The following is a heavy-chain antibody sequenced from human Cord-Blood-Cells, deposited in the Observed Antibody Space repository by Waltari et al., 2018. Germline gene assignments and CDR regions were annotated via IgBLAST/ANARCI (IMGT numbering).Heavy chain of an antibody. CDR1: GGSFSGYY. J-gene: IGHJ4*02. Sequence: QVQLQQWGAGLLKPSETLSLTCAVYGGSFSGYYWSWIRQPPGKGLEWIGEINHSGSTNYNPSLKSRVTISVDTSKNQFSLKLGSVTAADTAVYYCARLPISGSYDYWGQGTLVTVSS. CDR3: ARLPISGSYDY. V-gene: IGHV4-34*01. D-gene: IGHD1-26*01. CDR2: INHSGST.